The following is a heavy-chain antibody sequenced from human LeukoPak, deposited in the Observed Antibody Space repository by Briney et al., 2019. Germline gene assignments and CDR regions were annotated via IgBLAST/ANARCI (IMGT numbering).Heavy chain of an antibody. CDR1: GFTFTNYW. V-gene: IGHV3-74*01. Sequence: GGSLRLSCAASGFTFTNYWMHWVRQAPGKGLVWVSRIKSDGSRTDYADSVKGRFTISRDNSKNTLYLQMNSLRAEDTAVYYCAKGSTSWDGYKGEYDPWGQGTLVTV. J-gene: IGHJ5*02. CDR2: IKSDGSRT. CDR3: AKGSTSWDGYKGEYDP. D-gene: IGHD6-13*01.